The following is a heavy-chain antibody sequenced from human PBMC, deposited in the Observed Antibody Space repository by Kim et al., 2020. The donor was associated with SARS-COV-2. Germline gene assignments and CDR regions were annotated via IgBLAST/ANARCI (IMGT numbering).Heavy chain of an antibody. CDR1: GGSISSGGYY. Sequence: SETLSLTCTVSGGSISSGGYYWNWIRQHPGKGLEWIGYIYYSGNTYYNPSLKSRVTISLDTSKNQFSLRLSSVTAADTAVYYCARDVGGSGYYWGQGTLVTVSS. V-gene: IGHV4-31*03. J-gene: IGHJ4*02. CDR2: IYYSGNT. D-gene: IGHD3-10*01. CDR3: ARDVGGSGYY.